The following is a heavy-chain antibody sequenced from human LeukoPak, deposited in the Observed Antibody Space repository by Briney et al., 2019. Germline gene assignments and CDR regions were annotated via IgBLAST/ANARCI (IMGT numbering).Heavy chain of an antibody. Sequence: SETLSLTCTVSGGSISSGGYYWSWIRQHPGKGLEWIGYIYYSGSTYYNPSLKSRVTILVDTSKNQFSLKLSSVTAADTAVYYCARGAYGAAAFYYFDYWGQGTLVTVSS. J-gene: IGHJ4*02. D-gene: IGHD6-13*01. CDR3: ARGAYGAAAFYYFDY. CDR1: GGSISSGGYY. CDR2: IYYSGST. V-gene: IGHV4-31*03.